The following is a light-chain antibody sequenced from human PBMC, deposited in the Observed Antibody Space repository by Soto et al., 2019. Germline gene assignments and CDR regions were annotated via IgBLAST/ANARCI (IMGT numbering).Light chain of an antibody. Sequence: QSALTQPASVSGSPGQSITISCTGTSRDVGAYNYVSWYQQYPGKVPKLIIYEVDNRPSGVSNRFSGSKSGNTASLTISGLQAEDEADYYCSSNTGSSTLESVVFGGGTKLTVL. CDR2: EVD. V-gene: IGLV2-14*01. CDR1: SRDVGAYNY. J-gene: IGLJ2*01. CDR3: SSNTGSSTLESVV.